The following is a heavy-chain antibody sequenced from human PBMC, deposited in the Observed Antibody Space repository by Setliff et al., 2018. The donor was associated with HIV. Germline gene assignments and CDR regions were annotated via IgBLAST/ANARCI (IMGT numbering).Heavy chain of an antibody. Sequence: RLSCAASGFTFINYYMAWVRQRPGKGLEWVANINLDGSGTHYVDSVKGRFTISRDNAKNSLYLRLNSLRVDDTAAYYCVRDSARPGGITPPWGQGTLVTVSS. J-gene: IGHJ5*02. V-gene: IGHV3-7*03. CDR3: VRDSARPGGITPP. D-gene: IGHD3-16*01. CDR1: GFTFINYY. CDR2: INLDGSGT.